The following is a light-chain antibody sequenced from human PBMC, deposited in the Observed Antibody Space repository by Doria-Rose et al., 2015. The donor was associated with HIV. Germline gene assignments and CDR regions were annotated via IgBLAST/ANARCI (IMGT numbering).Light chain of an antibody. J-gene: IGKJ1*01. CDR2: DGS. Sequence: LTQSLGTLSLSPGERATLSCRASQSFSSTYLAWYQQKPGQAPSLLIHDGSTRATGIPDRFSASGSGTDFTLTINRLEPEDFALYYCNQYGTSWTFGQGTKVEI. CDR3: NQYGTSWT. V-gene: IGKV3-20*01. CDR1: QSFSSTY.